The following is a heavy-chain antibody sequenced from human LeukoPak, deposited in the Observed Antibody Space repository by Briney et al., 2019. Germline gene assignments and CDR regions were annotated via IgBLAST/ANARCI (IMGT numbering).Heavy chain of an antibody. J-gene: IGHJ3*02. CDR3: ARGLRAHPSRYSSGKRPFNAFDI. D-gene: IGHD6-19*01. CDR1: GGSFSGYY. V-gene: IGHV4-34*01. CDR2: INHSGST. Sequence: SETLSLTCAVYGGSFSGYYWSWIRQPPGKGLEWIGEINHSGSTNYNPSLKSRVTISVDTSKNQFSLKLSSVTAADTAVYYCARGLRAHPSRYSSGKRPFNAFDIWGQGTMVTVSS.